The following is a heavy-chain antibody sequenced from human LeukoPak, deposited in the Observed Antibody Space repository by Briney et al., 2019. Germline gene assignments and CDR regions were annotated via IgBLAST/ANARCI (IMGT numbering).Heavy chain of an antibody. CDR1: GFTFRTYA. D-gene: IGHD2-2*01. J-gene: IGHJ4*02. CDR3: AKHVHSSTSVFDY. V-gene: IGHV3-23*01. Sequence: GGSLRLSCAASGFTFRTYAMSWVRQAPGKGLEWVSSISGSGSSTFYADSVKGRFTFSRDNSENTLFLQMKSLRAADTAIYYCAKHVHSSTSVFDYWGQGTLVTVS. CDR2: ISGSGSST.